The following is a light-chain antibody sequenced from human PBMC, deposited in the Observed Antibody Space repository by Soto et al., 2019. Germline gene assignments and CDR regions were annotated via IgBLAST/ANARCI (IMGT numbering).Light chain of an antibody. CDR1: SGHSTYA. V-gene: IGLV4-69*02. CDR3: QTWGTGIRV. Sequence: QPVLTQSPSASASLGASVNLTCTLSSGHSTYAIAWHQQQPEKGPRYLIKINSDGSHSKGDGIPDRFSGSRSGAERSLTISSLQSEDEADYYCQTWGTGIRVFGGGTKLTVL. J-gene: IGLJ3*02. CDR2: INSDGSH.